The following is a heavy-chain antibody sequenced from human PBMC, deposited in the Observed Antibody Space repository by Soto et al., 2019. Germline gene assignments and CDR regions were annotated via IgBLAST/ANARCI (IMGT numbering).Heavy chain of an antibody. CDR1: GFTFNSYG. D-gene: IGHD3-9*01. V-gene: IGHV3-33*01. CDR3: ARARRYFEWPEQYLYGMDV. CDR2: IWYDGSNR. J-gene: IGHJ6*02. Sequence: QVQLVESGGGVVQPGRSLRLSCAASGFTFNSYGMHWVRQAPGKGLEWVALIWYDGSNRYYVDSVKGRFTISRDNSNNTLYLHMDSLRAKDTAVYYCARARRYFEWPEQYLYGMDVWGQGTTVTVSS.